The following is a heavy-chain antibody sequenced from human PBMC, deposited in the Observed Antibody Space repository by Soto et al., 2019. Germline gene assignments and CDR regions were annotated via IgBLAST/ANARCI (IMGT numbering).Heavy chain of an antibody. CDR2: IYPGDSDT. D-gene: IGHD3-16*02. CDR3: ARLRYTSSSDNWFGP. CDR1: GYSFTSYW. J-gene: IGHJ5*02. Sequence: PLESQKISCKGSGYSFTSYWIGWVRQMPGKGLEWMGIIYPGDSDTRYSPSFQCQVTISADKSISTAYLQWSNLNASDTDMHYCARLRYTSSSDNWFGPWGQRTLGTVSS. V-gene: IGHV5-51*01.